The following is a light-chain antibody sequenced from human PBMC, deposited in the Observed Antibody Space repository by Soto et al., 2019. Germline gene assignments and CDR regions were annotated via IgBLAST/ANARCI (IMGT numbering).Light chain of an antibody. CDR1: PSVSSSY. CDR3: QQYGSSPPIT. CDR2: GAS. V-gene: IGKV3-20*01. J-gene: IGKJ5*01. Sequence: EIVLTRAPGTLSLSPGQSATLSCRAVPSVSSSYLAWYQQKPRQAPRLLLYGASSRATGIPDRFSGSGSGTDFTPTISRLEPEDFAVYYCQQYGSSPPITCGQGTRLEI.